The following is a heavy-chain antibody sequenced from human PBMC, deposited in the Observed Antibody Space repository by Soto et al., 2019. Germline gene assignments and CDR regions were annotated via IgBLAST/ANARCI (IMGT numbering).Heavy chain of an antibody. CDR2: IIPIFGTA. CDR1: GGTFSSYA. CDR3: ARGGGIRYFDWPLDY. J-gene: IGHJ4*02. Sequence: SVKVSCKASGGTFSSYAISWVRQAPGQGLEWMGGIIPIFGTANYAQKFQGRVTITADESTSTAYMELSSLRSEDTAVYYCARGGGIRYFDWPLDYWGQGTLVTVSS. V-gene: IGHV1-69*13. D-gene: IGHD3-9*01.